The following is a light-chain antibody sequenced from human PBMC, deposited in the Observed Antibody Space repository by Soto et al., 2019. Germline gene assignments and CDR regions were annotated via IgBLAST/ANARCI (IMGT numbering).Light chain of an antibody. CDR1: NSNIGSNT. J-gene: IGLJ3*02. V-gene: IGLV1-44*01. CDR3: AAWDDSLNGWV. Sequence: QSVLTQPPSASGIPGQRVTIYCSGSNSNIGSNTVNWYQQLPGTAPKLLIYSNNQRPSGVPDRFSGSKSGTSASLAISGLQSEDEADYYCAAWDDSLNGWVFGGGTKLTVL. CDR2: SNN.